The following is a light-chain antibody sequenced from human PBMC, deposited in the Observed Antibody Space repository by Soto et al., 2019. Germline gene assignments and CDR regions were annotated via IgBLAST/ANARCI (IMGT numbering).Light chain of an antibody. CDR1: SSDVGGYDY. CDR2: EVN. J-gene: IGLJ1*01. CDR3: SSFRSPNTLL. V-gene: IGLV2-14*01. Sequence: QSVLAQPASVSGSPGQSISISCTGTSSDVGGYDYVSWYQQHPGKAPKLMISEVNNRPSGVSDRFSGSKSGNTASLTISGLQAEDEADYYCSSFRSPNTLLFGTGTKLTVL.